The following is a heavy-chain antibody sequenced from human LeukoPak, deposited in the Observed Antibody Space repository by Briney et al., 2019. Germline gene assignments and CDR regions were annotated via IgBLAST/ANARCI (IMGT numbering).Heavy chain of an antibody. CDR2: ISPTSSYM. Sequence: GGSLRLSCAASGFTFTDFYMNWVRQAPGKGLERVSWISPTSSYMYYADSVKGRFTISRDNAKNSLYLQMNSLRAEDTALYYCVRDADGGNSWFDPWGQGTLVTVSS. D-gene: IGHD4-23*01. V-gene: IGHV3-21*04. J-gene: IGHJ5*02. CDR3: VRDADGGNSWFDP. CDR1: GFTFTDFY.